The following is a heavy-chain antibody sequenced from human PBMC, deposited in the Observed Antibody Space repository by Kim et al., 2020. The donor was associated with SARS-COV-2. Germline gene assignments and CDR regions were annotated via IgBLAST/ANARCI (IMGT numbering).Heavy chain of an antibody. CDR2: ISWNSGSI. CDR3: ARDMAYYYGMDV. Sequence: GGSLRLSCAASGFTFDDYAMHWVRQAPGKGLEWVSGISWNSGSIGYADSVKGRFTISRDNAKNSLYLQMNSLRAEDTALYYCARDMAYYYGMDVWGQGTTVPVPS. V-gene: IGHV3-9*01. J-gene: IGHJ6*02. CDR1: GFTFDDYA.